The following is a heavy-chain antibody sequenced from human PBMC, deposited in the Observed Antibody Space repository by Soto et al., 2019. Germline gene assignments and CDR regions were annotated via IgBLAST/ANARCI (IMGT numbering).Heavy chain of an antibody. V-gene: IGHV1-2*04. D-gene: IGHD6-13*01. CDR3: AREYSSSWYSYGMDV. J-gene: IGHJ6*02. CDR1: GYTFTGYY. Sequence: GASVKVSCKASGYTFTGYYMHWVRQAPGQGLEWMGWINPNSGGTNYAQKFQGWVTMTRDTSISTAYMELSRLRSGDTAVYYCAREYSSSWYSYGMDVWGQGTTVTVSS. CDR2: INPNSGGT.